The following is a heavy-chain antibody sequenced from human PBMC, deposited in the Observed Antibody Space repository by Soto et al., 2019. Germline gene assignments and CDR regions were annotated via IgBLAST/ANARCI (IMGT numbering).Heavy chain of an antibody. CDR3: ARNSVDIVATINYYYYMDV. CDR2: IYYSGST. V-gene: IGHV4-59*11. CDR1: DGYISSHY. Sequence: PSETMSLTCTVADGYISSHYWSWIRQPQGKGLERIGYIYYSGSTNYNPSLKSRVTISVDTSKNQFSLKLSSVTAADTAVYYCARNSVDIVATINYYYYMDVWGKGTTVTVSS. J-gene: IGHJ6*03. D-gene: IGHD5-12*01.